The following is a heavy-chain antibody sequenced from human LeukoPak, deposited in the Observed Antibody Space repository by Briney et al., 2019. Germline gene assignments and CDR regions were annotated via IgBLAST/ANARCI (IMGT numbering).Heavy chain of an antibody. Sequence: PSETLSLTCAVYGGSFSGYYWSWIRQPPGKGLEWIGEINHSGSTNYNPSLKSRVTISVDTSKNQFSLKLSSVTAADTAVYYRASWGMVRGVTYQDYWGQGTLVTVSS. CDR3: ASWGMVRGVTYQDY. D-gene: IGHD3-10*01. CDR1: GGSFSGYY. J-gene: IGHJ4*02. CDR2: INHSGST. V-gene: IGHV4-34*01.